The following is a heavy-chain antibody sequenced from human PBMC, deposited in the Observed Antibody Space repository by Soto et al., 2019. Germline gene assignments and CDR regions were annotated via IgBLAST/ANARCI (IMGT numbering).Heavy chain of an antibody. D-gene: IGHD6-6*01. Sequence: QVQLVESGGGLVKPGGSVRLSCAASGFTFSDSYMSWVRQAPGKGLEWLSYISGSSITISHADSGKGRFTISRDNDKNSLYLQMDTLRAEDTAVYYSARFLAGIPARPFAYWGQGTLVTVSS. J-gene: IGHJ4*02. CDR3: ARFLAGIPARPFAY. CDR1: GFTFSDSY. V-gene: IGHV3-11*01. CDR2: ISGSSITI.